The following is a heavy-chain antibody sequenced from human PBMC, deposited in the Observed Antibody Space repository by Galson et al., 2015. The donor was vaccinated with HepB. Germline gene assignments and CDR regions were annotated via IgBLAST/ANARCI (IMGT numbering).Heavy chain of an antibody. Sequence: SVKVSCKASGYSFTSYDINWVRQATGQGLEWMGWMNPNSGNTGYAQKFQGRVTMTRNTSISTAYMELSSLRSEDTALYYCATPFNYYDSSGYLLDYWGQGTLVTVSS. CDR1: GYSFTSYD. J-gene: IGHJ4*02. D-gene: IGHD3-22*01. CDR2: MNPNSGNT. CDR3: ATPFNYYDSSGYLLDY. V-gene: IGHV1-8*01.